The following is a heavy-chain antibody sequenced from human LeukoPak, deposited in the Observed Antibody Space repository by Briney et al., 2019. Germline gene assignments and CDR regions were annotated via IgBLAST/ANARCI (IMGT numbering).Heavy chain of an antibody. CDR1: GYTFTSYY. V-gene: IGHV1-46*01. D-gene: IGHD6-13*01. CDR3: ARVAAAGDAFDI. Sequence: ASVKVSCKASGYTFTSYYMHWVRQAPGQGLEWMGIINPSGGSTSYAQKFQGRVTITRNTSISTAYMELSSLRSEDTAVYYCARVAAAGDAFDIWGQGTMVTVSS. CDR2: INPSGGST. J-gene: IGHJ3*02.